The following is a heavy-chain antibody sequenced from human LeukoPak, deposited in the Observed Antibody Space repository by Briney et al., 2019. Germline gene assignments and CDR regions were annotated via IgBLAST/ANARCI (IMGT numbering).Heavy chain of an antibody. Sequence: GGSLRLSCAASGFTFSSYAMSWVRQAPGKGLDWVSGISGSGGNTYYADSVKGRFTISRDNSKNTLYLQMNSLRAEDTAVYYCATAYYYGSGRRNWFDPWGQGTLVTVSS. CDR2: ISGSGGNT. CDR3: ATAYYYGSGRRNWFDP. V-gene: IGHV3-23*01. D-gene: IGHD3-10*01. CDR1: GFTFSSYA. J-gene: IGHJ5*02.